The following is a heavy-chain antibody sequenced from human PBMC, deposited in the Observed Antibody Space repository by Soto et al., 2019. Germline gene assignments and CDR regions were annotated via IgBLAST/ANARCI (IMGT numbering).Heavy chain of an antibody. Sequence: PSETLSLTCAVSGCSISSGDWWSWVRQPPGKGLEWIGEIYHSGSTNYNPSLKSRVTISVDKSKKQFSLKLSSVTAADTAVYYCARVGRYNYGSTYYFDYWGQGTLVTVSS. CDR3: ARVGRYNYGSTYYFDY. J-gene: IGHJ4*02. CDR2: IYHSGST. D-gene: IGHD5-18*01. CDR1: GCSISSGDW. V-gene: IGHV4-4*02.